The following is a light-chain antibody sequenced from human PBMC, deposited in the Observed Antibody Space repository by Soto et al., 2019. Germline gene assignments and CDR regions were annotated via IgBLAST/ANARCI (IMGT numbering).Light chain of an antibody. CDR3: QQYSNYWT. Sequence: DIQMTQSPSTLSASVGDRVTITCRASQTISSWLAWYQQKPGKAPRLLIYKASILESGVSSTFSGSGSGTEFTLTISSLPPDDFATYYCQQYSNYWTFGQGTKVEIK. CDR2: KAS. J-gene: IGKJ1*01. V-gene: IGKV1-5*03. CDR1: QTISSW.